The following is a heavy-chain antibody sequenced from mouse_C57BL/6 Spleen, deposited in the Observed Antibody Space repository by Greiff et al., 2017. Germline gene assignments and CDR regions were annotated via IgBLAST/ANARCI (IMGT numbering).Heavy chain of an antibody. V-gene: IGHV5-4*01. J-gene: IGHJ4*01. D-gene: IGHD1-1*01. CDR2: ISDGGSYT. CDR3: ARAPYYGSSYLDY. Sequence: EVQLVESGGGLVKPGGSLKLSCAASGFTFSSYAMSWVRQTPEKRLEWVATISDGGSYTYYPDNVKGRFTISRDNAKNNLYLQMSHLKSEDTAMYYCARAPYYGSSYLDYWGQGTSVTVSS. CDR1: GFTFSSYA.